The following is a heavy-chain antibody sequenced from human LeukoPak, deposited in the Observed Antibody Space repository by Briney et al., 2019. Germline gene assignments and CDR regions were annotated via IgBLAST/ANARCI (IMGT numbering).Heavy chain of an antibody. J-gene: IGHJ4*02. Sequence: GQSLKISCKVSGYSLTTYWIAWVRQMPGKGLEWMGIIYPGNSEIRYSPSFQGQATLPSHKSITTACLLWSSLKGADTAMFYCPRHLDHGSFDSCGQRDLVTVSS. CDR2: IYPGNSEI. V-gene: IGHV5-51*01. CDR1: GYSLTTYW. D-gene: IGHD1-14*01. CDR3: PRHLDHGSFDS.